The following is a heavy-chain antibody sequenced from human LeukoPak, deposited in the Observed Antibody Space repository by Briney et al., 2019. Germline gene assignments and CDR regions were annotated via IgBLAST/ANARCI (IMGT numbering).Heavy chain of an antibody. V-gene: IGHV4-59*02. CDR2: INDRGST. Sequence: SEILSLTCTVSGDSVRSYYWSWIRQPPGQGLEWLGHINDRGSTNYNPSLQGRITISIDTSKNQFSLKVNSVTAADTAVYYCVRDSRYGSGWFEDGLDFWGQGTTVTVSS. CDR1: GDSVRSYY. J-gene: IGHJ6*02. CDR3: VRDSRYGSGWFEDGLDF. D-gene: IGHD6-13*01.